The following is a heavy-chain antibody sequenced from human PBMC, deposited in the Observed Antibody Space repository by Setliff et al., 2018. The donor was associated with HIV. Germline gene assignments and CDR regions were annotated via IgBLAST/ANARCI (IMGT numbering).Heavy chain of an antibody. D-gene: IGHD4-17*01. Sequence: KPSETLSLTCAVYGGSFSGYYWAWIRQPPGKGLEWIGTIYYSGTTHYNPSLNSRVIISVDTSKNQFSLRLNSVTAADTAVYYCARHSLGNIGDYIRIGAIDIWGQGTMVTVS. CDR3: ARHSLGNIGDYIRIGAIDI. CDR2: IYYSGTT. J-gene: IGHJ3*02. CDR1: GGSFSGYY. V-gene: IGHV4-34*01.